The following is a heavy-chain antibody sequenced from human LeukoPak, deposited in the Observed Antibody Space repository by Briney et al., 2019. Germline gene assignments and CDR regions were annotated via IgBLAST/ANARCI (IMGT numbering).Heavy chain of an antibody. Sequence: GGSLRLSCAASGFTFSSYGMHWVRQAPGKGLEWVAVISYDGSNKYYADSVKGRFTISRDNSKNTLYLQMNSLRAEDTAVYYCARNFYYYYNMDVWGQGTTVTVSS. CDR3: ARNFYYYYNMDV. D-gene: IGHD1-14*01. V-gene: IGHV3-30*03. CDR2: ISYDGSNK. CDR1: GFTFSSYG. J-gene: IGHJ6*02.